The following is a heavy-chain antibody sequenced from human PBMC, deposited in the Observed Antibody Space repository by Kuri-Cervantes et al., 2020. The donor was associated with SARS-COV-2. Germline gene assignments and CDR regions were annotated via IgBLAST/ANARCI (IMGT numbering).Heavy chain of an antibody. CDR1: GYTLTELS. CDR2: FDPEDGET. J-gene: IGHJ6*03. CDR3: ARDPTMIVVHNYYYYMDV. D-gene: IGHD3-22*01. Sequence: ASVKVSCKVSGYTLTELSMHWVRPAPGKGLEWMGGFDPEDGETIYAQKFQGRVTMTEDTSTDTAYMELSSLRSEDTAVYYCARDPTMIVVHNYYYYMDVWGKGTTVTVSS. V-gene: IGHV1-24*01.